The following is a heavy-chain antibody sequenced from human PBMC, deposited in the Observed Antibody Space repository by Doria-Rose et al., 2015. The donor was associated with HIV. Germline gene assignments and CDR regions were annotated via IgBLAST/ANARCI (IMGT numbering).Heavy chain of an antibody. J-gene: IGHJ4*02. Sequence: SGPVLVKPTETLTLTCTVSGVSLSSPGVGVSWIRQPPGKALEWLANIFSDDERSHKTSLKSRLTISRGTSKSQVVLTMTDMDPVDTATYYCARIKSSRWYHKYYFDFWGQGTLVIVSA. CDR3: ARIKSSRWYHKYYFDF. D-gene: IGHD6-13*01. V-gene: IGHV2-26*01. CDR2: IFSDDER. CDR1: GVSLSSPGVG.